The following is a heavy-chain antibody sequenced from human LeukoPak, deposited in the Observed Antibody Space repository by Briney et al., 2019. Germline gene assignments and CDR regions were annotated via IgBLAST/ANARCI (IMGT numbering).Heavy chain of an antibody. CDR3: AITTYYYDSSGALDY. CDR1: GFTFSSYG. V-gene: IGHV3-30*03. CDR2: ISYDGSNK. J-gene: IGHJ4*02. D-gene: IGHD3-22*01. Sequence: GRSLRLSCAASGFTFSSYGMHWVRQAPGKGLEWVAVISYDGSNKYYADSVKGRFTISRDNSKNTLYLQMNSLRAEDTAVYYCAITTYYYDSSGALDYWGQGTLVTVSS.